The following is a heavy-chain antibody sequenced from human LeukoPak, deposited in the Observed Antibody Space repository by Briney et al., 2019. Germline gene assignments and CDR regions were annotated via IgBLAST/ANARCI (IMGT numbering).Heavy chain of an antibody. CDR1: GGSFSGYY. V-gene: IGHV4-34*01. CDR3: ARATGNKVPPGY. J-gene: IGHJ4*02. CDR2: INHSGRN. Sequence: SETLSLTCAVYGGSFSGYYWSWIRQPPGKGLEWIGEINHSGRNNHNPSLKSRVTISVDTSKNQFSLKLSSVTAADTAVYFCARATGNKVPPGYWGQGTLVTVSS. D-gene: IGHD1-1*01.